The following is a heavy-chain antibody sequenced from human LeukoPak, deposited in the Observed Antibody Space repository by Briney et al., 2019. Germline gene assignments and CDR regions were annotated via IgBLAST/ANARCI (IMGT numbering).Heavy chain of an antibody. J-gene: IGHJ4*02. Sequence: SETLSLTCTVSGGSISYHYWSWIRQSPGKGLEWIGYIYYSGSTNYSPSLKSRVTISVDTSKNQFSLKLSSVTAADTAVYFCAREDYYNSGGYYLDYWGQGTLVTVSS. V-gene: IGHV4-59*08. D-gene: IGHD3-22*01. CDR1: GGSISYHY. CDR3: AREDYYNSGGYYLDY. CDR2: IYYSGST.